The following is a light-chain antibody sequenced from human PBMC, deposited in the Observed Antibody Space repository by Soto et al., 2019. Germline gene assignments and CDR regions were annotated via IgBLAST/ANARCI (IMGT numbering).Light chain of an antibody. CDR1: QGIDTS. V-gene: IGKV1-9*01. CDR3: QQLHGYPIT. Sequence: ILLTQSPSSLSASVGDRFTITFRASQGIDTSLAWYQQKPGKAPKLLIYAASNFQSGVPSRFSGSGSGTHFTLTISSLQPEDFATYYCQQLHGYPITFGQGTLLAIK. J-gene: IGKJ5*01. CDR2: AAS.